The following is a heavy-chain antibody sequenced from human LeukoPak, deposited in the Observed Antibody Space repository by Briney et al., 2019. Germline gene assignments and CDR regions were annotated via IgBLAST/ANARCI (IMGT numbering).Heavy chain of an antibody. CDR2: IYYSGST. CDR1: GGSISSYY. Sequence: SETLSLTCTVSGGSISSYYWSWIRQPPGKGLEWIGYIYYSGSTNYNPSLKSRVTISVDTSKNQFSLKLSSVTAADTAVYYCARFFGITIFGDDAFDIWGQGTMVTVSS. V-gene: IGHV4-59*01. J-gene: IGHJ3*02. D-gene: IGHD3-3*01. CDR3: ARFFGITIFGDDAFDI.